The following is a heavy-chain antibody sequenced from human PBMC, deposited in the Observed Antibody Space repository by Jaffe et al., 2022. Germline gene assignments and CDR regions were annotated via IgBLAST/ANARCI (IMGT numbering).Heavy chain of an antibody. CDR3: ARHGVGYYDSSGYYSSQWYFDL. V-gene: IGHV4-38-2*01. Sequence: QVQLQESGPGLVKPSETLSLTCAVSGYSISSGYYWGWIRQPPGKGLEWIGSIYHSGSTYYNPSLKSRVTISVDTSKNQFSLKLSSVTAADTAVYYCARHGVGYYDSSGYYSSQWYFDLWGRGTLVTVSS. D-gene: IGHD3-22*01. CDR1: GYSISSGYY. J-gene: IGHJ2*01. CDR2: IYHSGST.